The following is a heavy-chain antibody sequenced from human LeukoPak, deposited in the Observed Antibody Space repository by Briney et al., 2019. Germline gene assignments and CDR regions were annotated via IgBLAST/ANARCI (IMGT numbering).Heavy chain of an antibody. Sequence: PGGSLRLSCAASGFTFSSYAMSWVRQAPGKGLEWVSAISGSGGSTYYADSVKGRFTISRDNSKNTLYLQMNSLRAEDTAVYYCARSRDGYNYLDYWGQGTLVTVSP. D-gene: IGHD5-24*01. CDR1: GFTFSSYA. J-gene: IGHJ4*02. V-gene: IGHV3-23*01. CDR3: ARSRDGYNYLDY. CDR2: ISGSGGST.